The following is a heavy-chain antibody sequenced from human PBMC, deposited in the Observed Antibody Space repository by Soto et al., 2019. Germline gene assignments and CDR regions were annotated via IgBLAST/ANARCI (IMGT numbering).Heavy chain of an antibody. CDR1: GFTFSSYG. CDR2: ISYDGSNK. J-gene: IGHJ6*02. Sequence: GGSLRLSCAASGFTFSSYGMHWVRQAPGKGLEWVAVISYDGSNKYYADSVKGRFTISRDNSKNTLYLQMSSLRAEDTAVYYCAKSIEHYYYYYGMDVWGQGTTVTVSS. V-gene: IGHV3-30*18. CDR3: AKSIEHYYYYYGMDV.